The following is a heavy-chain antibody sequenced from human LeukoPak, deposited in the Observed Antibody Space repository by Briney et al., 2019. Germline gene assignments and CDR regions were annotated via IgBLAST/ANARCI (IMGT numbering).Heavy chain of an antibody. J-gene: IGHJ4*02. Sequence: WASVKVSCKASGYTFNTHGLSWVRQAPGQGLEWMGWISTYNGIAKVVENLKGRVTMTTDTSTSTAYMELRSLTSDDTAVYYCARGIRGLGGAFYLDLWGQGTLVTVSS. CDR3: ARGIRGLGGAFYLDL. CDR2: ISTYNGIA. CDR1: GYTFNTHG. V-gene: IGHV1-18*01. D-gene: IGHD3-3*02.